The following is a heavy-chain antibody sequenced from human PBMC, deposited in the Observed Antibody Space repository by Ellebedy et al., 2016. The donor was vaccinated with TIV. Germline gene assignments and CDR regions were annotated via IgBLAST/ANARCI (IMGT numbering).Heavy chain of an antibody. CDR3: AYGLDD. CDR1: GFTFGSYA. V-gene: IGHV3-23*01. J-gene: IGHJ6*02. Sequence: GGSLRLSXAASGFTFGSYAMSWVRQAPGKGLEWVSAISGSGGSTYYADSVKGRFTTARDKSKNTLYLQMNSLGAEDTAVYYCAYGLDDWGQGTTVTVSS. CDR2: ISGSGGST.